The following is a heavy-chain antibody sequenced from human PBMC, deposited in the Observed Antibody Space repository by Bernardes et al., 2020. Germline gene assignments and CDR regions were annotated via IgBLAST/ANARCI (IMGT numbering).Heavy chain of an antibody. Sequence: SETLSLTCTVSGGSISSYYWSWIRQPPGKGLEWIGYIYYSGSTNYNPSLKSRVTISVDTSKNQFSLKLSSVTAADTAVYYCARAMEGVGYFDYWGQGTLGTVSS. J-gene: IGHJ4*02. D-gene: IGHD3-10*01. CDR1: GGSISSYY. V-gene: IGHV4-59*01. CDR3: ARAMEGVGYFDY. CDR2: IYYSGST.